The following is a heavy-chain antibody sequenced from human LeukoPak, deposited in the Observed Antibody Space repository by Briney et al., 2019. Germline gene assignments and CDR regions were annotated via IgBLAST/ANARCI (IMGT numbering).Heavy chain of an antibody. Sequence: GGSLRLSCAASGFTFTTYTMNWVRQAPGKGLEWVSSISSSSSYIYYADSVKGRFTISRDNAKNSLYLQMNSLRAEDTAVYYCARFSGYYYDSSGYYFGAFDIWGQGTMVTVSS. D-gene: IGHD3-22*01. J-gene: IGHJ3*02. CDR3: ARFSGYYYDSSGYYFGAFDI. CDR2: ISSSSSYI. V-gene: IGHV3-21*01. CDR1: GFTFTTYT.